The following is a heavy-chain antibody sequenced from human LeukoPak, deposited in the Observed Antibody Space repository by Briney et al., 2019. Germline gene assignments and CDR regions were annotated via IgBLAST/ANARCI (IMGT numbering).Heavy chain of an antibody. J-gene: IGHJ4*02. Sequence: GGSLRLSCAASGFTFSSYGMSWVRQAPGKGLEWVSAISGSGGSTYYADSVKGRFTISRDNSKNTLYLQMNSLRAEDTAVYYCARPGTVTTGYFDYWGQGTLVTVSS. V-gene: IGHV3-23*01. D-gene: IGHD4-11*01. CDR2: ISGSGGST. CDR3: ARPGTVTTGYFDY. CDR1: GFTFSSYG.